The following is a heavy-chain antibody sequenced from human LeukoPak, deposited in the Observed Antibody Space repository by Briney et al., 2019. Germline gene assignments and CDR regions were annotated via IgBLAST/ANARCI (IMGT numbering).Heavy chain of an antibody. CDR1: GFTFSSYG. CDR3: AYSGSYTEAFDI. V-gene: IGHV3-30*03. D-gene: IGHD1-26*01. CDR2: ISYDGSNK. J-gene: IGHJ3*02. Sequence: GRSLRLSCAASGFTFSSYGMHWVRQAPGKGLEWVAVISYDGSNKYYADSVKGRFTISRDNSKNTLYLQINSLRAEDTAVYYCAYSGSYTEAFDIWGQGTMVTVSS.